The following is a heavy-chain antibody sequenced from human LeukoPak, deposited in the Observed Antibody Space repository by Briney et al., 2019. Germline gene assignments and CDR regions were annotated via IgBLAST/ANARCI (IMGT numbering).Heavy chain of an antibody. CDR2: ISGSGGST. D-gene: IGHD1-1*01. CDR3: ARDWNVPFDY. J-gene: IGHJ4*02. CDR1: GFTFSSYA. Sequence: GGSLRLSCAASGFTFSSYAMSWVRQAPGKGLEWVSAISGSGGSTYYADSVKGRFTISRDNAKNSLYLQMNSLRVEDTAVYYCARDWNVPFDYWGRGTLVTVSS. V-gene: IGHV3-23*01.